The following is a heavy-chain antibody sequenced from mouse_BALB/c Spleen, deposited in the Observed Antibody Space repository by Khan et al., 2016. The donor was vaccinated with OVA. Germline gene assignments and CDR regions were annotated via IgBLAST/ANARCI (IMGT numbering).Heavy chain of an antibody. CDR1: GFNIKDTY. CDR3: ATRWGNPFAF. CDR2: IDPPNDDS. V-gene: IGHV14-3*02. Sequence: VQLQQSGAELVKPGASVKLSCSASGFNIKDTYIHWMKQRPEQGLEWIGRIDPPNDDSKYGPKFQAKATLTADTSSNTAYLQLSSLTSEDTAVYYCATRWGNPFAFWGQGTLVSVSA. D-gene: IGHD2-1*01. J-gene: IGHJ3*01.